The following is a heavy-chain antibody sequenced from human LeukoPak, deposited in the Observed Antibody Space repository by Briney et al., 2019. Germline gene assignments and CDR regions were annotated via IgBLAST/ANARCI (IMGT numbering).Heavy chain of an antibody. CDR1: GYTFTNYY. D-gene: IGHD2-15*01. CDR2: INPSGTST. Sequence: GASVKASCKTSGYTFTNYYMHCVRQGPGQGLEWMGIINPSGTSTTYAQKFQGRVTMTRDTSTSTDFMELSSLRSEDTAVYYCARHDLGGSSPFDYWGQGTLVTVSS. V-gene: IGHV1-46*01. CDR3: ARHDLGGSSPFDY. J-gene: IGHJ4*02.